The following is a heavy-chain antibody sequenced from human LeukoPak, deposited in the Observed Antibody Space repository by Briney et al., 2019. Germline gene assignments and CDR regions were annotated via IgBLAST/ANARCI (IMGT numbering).Heavy chain of an antibody. J-gene: IGHJ3*02. Sequence: SQTLSLTCTVSGGSISSGSYYWSWIRQPAGKGLEWIGRIYTSGSTNYNPSLKSRVTISVDTSKNQFSLKLSSVTAADTAVYYCARIYAADAFDIWGQGTMVTVSS. V-gene: IGHV4-61*02. CDR3: ARIYAADAFDI. CDR2: IYTSGST. D-gene: IGHD3-16*01. CDR1: GGSISSGSYY.